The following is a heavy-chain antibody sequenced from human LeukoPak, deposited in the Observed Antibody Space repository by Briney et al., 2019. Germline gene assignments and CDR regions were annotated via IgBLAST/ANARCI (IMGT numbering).Heavy chain of an antibody. CDR1: GFTFSSYA. J-gene: IGHJ4*02. CDR3: ARGYSSSWSSFDY. CDR2: ISYDGSNK. Sequence: GGSLRLSCAGSGFTFSSYAMHWVRQAPGKGLEWVAVISYDGSNKYYADSVKGRFTISRDNSKNTLYLQMNSLRAEDTAVYYCARGYSSSWSSFDYWGQGALVAVSS. V-gene: IGHV3-30*04. D-gene: IGHD6-13*01.